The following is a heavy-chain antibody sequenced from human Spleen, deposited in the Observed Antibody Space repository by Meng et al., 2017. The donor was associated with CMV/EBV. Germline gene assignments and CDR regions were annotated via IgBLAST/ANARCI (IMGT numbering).Heavy chain of an antibody. CDR2: ISAYSGNT. V-gene: IGHV1-18*01. Sequence: ASVKVSCKASGYTFTTYGVSWVRQAPGQGLEWMGWISAYSGNTKYAQKLQGRVTMTTDTSASTAYMELKSLRSDDTAVYYCARAYNWNSRGDYWGQGTLVTVSS. J-gene: IGHJ4*02. CDR3: ARAYNWNSRGDY. D-gene: IGHD1-7*01. CDR1: GYTFTTYG.